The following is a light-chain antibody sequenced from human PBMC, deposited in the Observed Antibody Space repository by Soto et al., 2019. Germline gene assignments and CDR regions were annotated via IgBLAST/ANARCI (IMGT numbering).Light chain of an antibody. CDR3: SSYTSSSTRVV. J-gene: IGLJ2*01. CDR1: SSDVGGYNY. Sequence: QSALAQPASVSGSLGQSITISCTGTSSDVGGYNYVSWYQQHPGKAPKLMIYDVSNRPSGVSNRFSGSKSGNTASLTISGLQSEDEADYYCSSYTSSSTRVVFGGGTKVTVL. CDR2: DVS. V-gene: IGLV2-14*01.